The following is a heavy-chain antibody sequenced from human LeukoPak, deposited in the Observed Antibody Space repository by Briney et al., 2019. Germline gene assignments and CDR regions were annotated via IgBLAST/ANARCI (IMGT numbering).Heavy chain of an antibody. CDR2: IYYSGST. D-gene: IGHD2-15*01. V-gene: IGHV4-61*01. CDR1: GGSVSSGSYY. CDR3: ARAPTRYCSAGTCYSHFDN. Sequence: SETLSLTCSVSGGSVSSGSYYWKWIRQPPGKGLEWIEYIYYSGSTNYNPSLQSRVTIPVDTSRNQFSLKLSSVTAAYTAMYYCARAPTRYCSAGTCYSHFDNWGQGTLVTVSS. J-gene: IGHJ4*02.